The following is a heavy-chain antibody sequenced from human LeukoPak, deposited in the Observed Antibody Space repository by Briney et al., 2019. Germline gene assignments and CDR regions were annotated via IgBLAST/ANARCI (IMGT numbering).Heavy chain of an antibody. D-gene: IGHD3-22*01. CDR1: GFTFSSYA. V-gene: IGHV3-48*01. CDR2: ISSSSSTI. Sequence: GGSLRLSCAASGFTFSSYAMSWVRQAPGKGLEWVSYISSSSSTIYYADSVKGRFTISRDNAKNSLYLQMNSLRAEDTAVYYCARSIYERDYYDSSDYYYFDYWGQGTLVTVSS. CDR3: ARSIYERDYYDSSDYYYFDY. J-gene: IGHJ4*02.